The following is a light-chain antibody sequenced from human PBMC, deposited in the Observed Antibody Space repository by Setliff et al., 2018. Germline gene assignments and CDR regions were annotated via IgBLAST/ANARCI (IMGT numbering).Light chain of an antibody. CDR2: DVS. CDR1: SSDVGGYNS. Sequence: LTQPRSVSGSPGQSVTISCTGTSSDVGGYNSVSWYQQHPDKPPKLIIYDVSTRPSGVPDRFSGSKSGNTASLTISGLQAEDEADYYCCSYGGTLYVFGTGTKV. J-gene: IGLJ1*01. V-gene: IGLV2-11*01. CDR3: CSYGGTLYV.